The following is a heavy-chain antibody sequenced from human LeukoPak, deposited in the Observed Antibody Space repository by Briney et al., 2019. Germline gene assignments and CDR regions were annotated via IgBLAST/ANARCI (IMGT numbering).Heavy chain of an antibody. V-gene: IGHV1-2*07. CDR3: ARYCSSATCAMMDVFDL. CDR1: GNTFTGYY. D-gene: IGHD2-2*01. Sequence: ASVKVSCKASGNTFTGYYMHWVRQAPGQGLEWMGWVNVNSGGTNYAHKFKGRVTMTRDTSSSTTMELSSLKSDDTAMYYCARYCSSATCAMMDVFDLWGQETMVTVSS. J-gene: IGHJ3*01. CDR2: VNVNSGGT.